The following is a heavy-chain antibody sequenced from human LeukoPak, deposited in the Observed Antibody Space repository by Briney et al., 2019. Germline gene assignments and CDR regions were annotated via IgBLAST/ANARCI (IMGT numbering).Heavy chain of an antibody. V-gene: IGHV3-73*01. J-gene: IGHJ4*02. Sequence: GGSLRLSCAASGFTFSGSAMHWVRQASGKGLEWVGRIRSKANSYATAYAASVKGRFTISRDDSKNTAYLQMNSLKTEDTAVYYCTISSTYSGSYFGYWGQGTLVTVSS. CDR2: IRSKANSYAT. CDR1: GFTFSGSA. D-gene: IGHD1-26*01. CDR3: TISSTYSGSYFGY.